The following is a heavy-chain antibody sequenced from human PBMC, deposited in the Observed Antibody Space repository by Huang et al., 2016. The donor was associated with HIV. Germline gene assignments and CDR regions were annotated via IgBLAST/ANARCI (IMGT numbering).Heavy chain of an antibody. Sequence: QLLLQESGPGLVKPSEALALTCAVSGGSIRRSDYHWGWIRQPPGKGLGWIGSIWGRGSTNCSPSLKSAVTIAVDAFKNLFFLSLTSMTAAETAVYYCARHREGPVAYYSGWGSHLNYMDVWGRGRTVVVSS. V-gene: IGHV4-39*02. CDR1: GGSIRRSDYH. J-gene: IGHJ6*03. CDR2: IWGRGST. CDR3: ARHREGPVAYYSGWGSHLNYMDV. D-gene: IGHD3-10*01.